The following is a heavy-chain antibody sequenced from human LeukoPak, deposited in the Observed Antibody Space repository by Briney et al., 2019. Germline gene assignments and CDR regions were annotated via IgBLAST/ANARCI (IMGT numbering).Heavy chain of an antibody. CDR2: ISSSGSTI. Sequence: PGGSLRLSCAASGFTFSDYYMSWIRQAPGKGLEWVSYISSSGSTIYYADSVKGRFTIFRDNAKNSLYLQMNSLRAEDTAVYYCARELGDNSSWYGKNWFDPWGQGTLVTVSS. V-gene: IGHV3-11*01. CDR1: GFTFSDYY. CDR3: ARELGDNSSWYGKNWFDP. D-gene: IGHD6-13*01. J-gene: IGHJ5*02.